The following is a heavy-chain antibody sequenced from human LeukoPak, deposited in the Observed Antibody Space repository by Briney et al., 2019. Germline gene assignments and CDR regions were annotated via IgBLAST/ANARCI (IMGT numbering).Heavy chain of an antibody. Sequence: PGGSLRLSCVASGFTFSNYWMYWVRQAPGKGLVWVSCINGDGSSTIYADSVKGRFTISRDNSKNTLYLQMSSLRAEDTAVYYCAKEPVPDDSSGYYVSAYYYYGMDVWGQGTTVTVSS. V-gene: IGHV3-74*01. CDR3: AKEPVPDDSSGYYVSAYYYYGMDV. CDR2: INGDGSST. CDR1: GFTFSNYW. J-gene: IGHJ6*02. D-gene: IGHD3-22*01.